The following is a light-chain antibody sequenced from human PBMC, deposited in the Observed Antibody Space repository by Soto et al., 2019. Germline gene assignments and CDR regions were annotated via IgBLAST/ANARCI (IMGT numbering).Light chain of an antibody. CDR3: MLYHGVAQV. V-gene: IGLV7-43*01. Sequence: QAVVTQEPSLTVSPGGTVTLTCASSTGVVTNGHYPNWFQQKPGQAPRTLIYNASNKPSWTPARFPGSLLGGKAALTLSGVQPEDEAEYYGMLYHGVAQVFGGGTKLTVL. J-gene: IGLJ2*01. CDR2: NAS. CDR1: TGVVTNGHY.